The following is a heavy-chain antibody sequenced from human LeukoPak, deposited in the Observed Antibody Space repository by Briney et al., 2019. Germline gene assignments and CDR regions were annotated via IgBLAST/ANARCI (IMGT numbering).Heavy chain of an antibody. CDR2: ISSSSSYI. V-gene: IGHV3-21*01. CDR3: ARDYYGSGSSFDY. Sequence: GGSLRLSCAASGFTFSSYSMNWVRQAPGKGLEWVSSISSSSSYIYYADSVKGRFTISRDNAKNSLYLQMNSLRAEDTAVYYCARDYYGSGSSFDYWGQGTLVTVSS. D-gene: IGHD3-10*01. J-gene: IGHJ4*02. CDR1: GFTFSSYS.